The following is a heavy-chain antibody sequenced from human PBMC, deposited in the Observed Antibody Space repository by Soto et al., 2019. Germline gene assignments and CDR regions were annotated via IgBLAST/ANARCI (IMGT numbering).Heavy chain of an antibody. Sequence: PSETLSLTCAVSGYSISSGYYWGWIRQPPGKGLEWIGSIYHSGSTYYNPSLKSPVTISVDTSKNQFSLKLSSVTAADTAVYYCARGGYSYGPAYDYWGQGTLVTVSS. CDR1: GYSISSGYY. D-gene: IGHD5-18*01. CDR3: ARGGYSYGPAYDY. V-gene: IGHV4-38-2*01. J-gene: IGHJ4*02. CDR2: IYHSGST.